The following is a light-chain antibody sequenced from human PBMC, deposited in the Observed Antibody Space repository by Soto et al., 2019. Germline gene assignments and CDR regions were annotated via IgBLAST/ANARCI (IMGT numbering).Light chain of an antibody. CDR3: QQDFSNPRT. CDR1: QSILYSSNNKNY. CDR2: WAA. Sequence: DIVMAQSPDSLAVSLGERATINCKSSQSILYSSNNKNYLTWYQQKPGQPPKLLIYWAATRQSGVPDRFTGSGSGTDFSLTISSLQAEDVAVYYCQQDFSNPRTFGGGTKVDIK. V-gene: IGKV4-1*01. J-gene: IGKJ4*01.